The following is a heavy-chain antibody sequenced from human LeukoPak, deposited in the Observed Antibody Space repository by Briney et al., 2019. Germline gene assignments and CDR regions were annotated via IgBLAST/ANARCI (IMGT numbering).Heavy chain of an antibody. CDR2: ISSNGGST. CDR3: ARGGDGANAFDI. V-gene: IGHV3-64*01. D-gene: IGHD4-17*01. J-gene: IGHJ3*02. Sequence: GGSLRLSCAASGFTFSAFAMHWVRQAPGKGLQYVSGISSNGGSTYYENSVKGRFTISRDNSRNTLYLQMDSLRTEDTAVYYCARGGDGANAFDIWGQGTMVTVSS. CDR1: GFTFSAFA.